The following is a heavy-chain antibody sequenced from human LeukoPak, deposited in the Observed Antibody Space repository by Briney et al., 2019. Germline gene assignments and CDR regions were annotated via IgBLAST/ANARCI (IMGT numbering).Heavy chain of an antibody. V-gene: IGHV4-4*02. CDR2: INHSGST. D-gene: IGHD3-22*01. CDR1: GGSISSSNW. J-gene: IGHJ4*02. Sequence: ASETLSLTCAVSGGSISSSNWWSWVRQPPEKGLEWIGEINHSGSTNYNPSLKSRVTISVDTSKNQFSLELTSVTAADTAVYYCARRRYDASGYYPSRGRYFDYWGQGTLVTVSS. CDR3: ARRRYDASGYYPSRGRYFDY.